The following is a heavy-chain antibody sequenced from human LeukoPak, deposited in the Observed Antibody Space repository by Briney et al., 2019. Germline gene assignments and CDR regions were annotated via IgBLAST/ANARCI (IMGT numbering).Heavy chain of an antibody. CDR3: AKPSYSTTVTTGFDP. V-gene: IGHV3-23*01. CDR1: GFTFSSYS. CDR2: ISHSGGST. D-gene: IGHD4-17*01. Sequence: GGSLRLSCAASGFTFSSYSMNWARQTPGKGLEWVSAISHSGGSTYYADSVKGRFTISRDNSKNTLYLQMNSLRAEDTAVYYCAKPSYSTTVTTGFDPWGQGTLVTVSS. J-gene: IGHJ5*02.